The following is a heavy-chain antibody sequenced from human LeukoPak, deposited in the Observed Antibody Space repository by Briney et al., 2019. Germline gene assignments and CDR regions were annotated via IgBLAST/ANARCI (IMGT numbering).Heavy chain of an antibody. J-gene: IGHJ4*02. Sequence: PGGSLRLSCAASGFTFSSYAMSWVRQAPGKGLEWVSAISGSGGSTYYADSVKGRFTLSRDNSKNTLYLQMNSLRAEGTAVYYCATPNDYGGYWGQGTLVTVSS. CDR3: ATPNDYGGY. CDR1: GFTFSSYA. D-gene: IGHD4-23*01. V-gene: IGHV3-23*01. CDR2: ISGSGGST.